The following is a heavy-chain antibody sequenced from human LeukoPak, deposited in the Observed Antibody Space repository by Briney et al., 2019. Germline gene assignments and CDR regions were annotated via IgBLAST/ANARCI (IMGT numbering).Heavy chain of an antibody. CDR1: GFTFSNYA. J-gene: IGHJ4*02. V-gene: IGHV3-23*01. CDR3: ANRNYYDSSGSYYILYFDY. Sequence: PGGSLRLSCTASGFTFSNYAMTWVRQAPGKGVEWVSTISGSGGRTYYADSVKGRFTVSRDNSKNTLYLRMNSLRAEDTAVYYCANRNYYDSSGSYYILYFDYWGQGTLVTVSS. D-gene: IGHD3-22*01. CDR2: ISGSGGRT.